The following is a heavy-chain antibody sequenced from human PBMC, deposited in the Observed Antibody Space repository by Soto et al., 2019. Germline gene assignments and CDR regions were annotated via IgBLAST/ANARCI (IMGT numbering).Heavy chain of an antibody. D-gene: IGHD1-26*01. Sequence: QVQLVQSGAEVKKPGASVKVSCKASGYTFTGYYMHWVRQAPGQGIEWMGWINPNSGGTNYAQKSQGRVTMTRDTPISTAYMELSRLRSDDTAVYYCARDGEIATIEWDKNFNYWVQGTLVTVS. CDR1: GYTFTGYY. CDR2: INPNSGGT. V-gene: IGHV1-2*02. CDR3: ARDGEIATIEWDKNFNY. J-gene: IGHJ4*02.